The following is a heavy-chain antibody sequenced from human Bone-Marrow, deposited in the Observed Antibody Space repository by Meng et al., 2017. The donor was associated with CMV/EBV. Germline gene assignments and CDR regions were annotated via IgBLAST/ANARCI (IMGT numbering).Heavy chain of an antibody. J-gene: IGHJ3*02. CDR3: ARESYYESSDYAFDI. V-gene: IGHV3-23*01. D-gene: IGHD3-22*01. CDR1: GFTFSSYA. Sequence: GESLKISCAASGFTFSSYAMSWIRQAPGKGLEWVSTISGSGGSTYCADSVKGRFTISRDNSKNTLYLQMNSLRAEDTAVYYCARESYYESSDYAFDIWGQGTMVTVSS. CDR2: ISGSGGST.